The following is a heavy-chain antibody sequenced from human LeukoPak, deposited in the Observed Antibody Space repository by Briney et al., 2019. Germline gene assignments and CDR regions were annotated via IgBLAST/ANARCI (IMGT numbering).Heavy chain of an antibody. Sequence: SETLSLTCTVSGGSISSDSYYWAWIRQPPGKGLPWIASIYYSGSTYYNPSLKSRVTISVDTSRNQFSLKLSSVTAADTAVYYCASLAVAGLSEGYWGQGTLVIVSS. CDR2: IYYSGST. CDR3: ASLAVAGLSEGY. D-gene: IGHD6-19*01. J-gene: IGHJ4*02. V-gene: IGHV4-39*01. CDR1: GGSISSDSYY.